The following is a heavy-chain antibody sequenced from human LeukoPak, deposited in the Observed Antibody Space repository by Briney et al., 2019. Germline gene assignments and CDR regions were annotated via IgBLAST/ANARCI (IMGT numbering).Heavy chain of an antibody. CDR3: ARVPQEQNYAGYFDL. CDR2: IYSGGST. Sequence: GGSLRLSCAASGFTVSSNYMSWVRQAPGQELEWFSVIYSGGSTYYADSAQGRFTMSRDNSKHTRYLQMNSLRAEDTAVYYCARVPQEQNYAGYFDLGGRGTLVTVS. J-gene: IGHJ2*01. V-gene: IGHV3-53*01. D-gene: IGHD1/OR15-1a*01. CDR1: GFTVSSNY.